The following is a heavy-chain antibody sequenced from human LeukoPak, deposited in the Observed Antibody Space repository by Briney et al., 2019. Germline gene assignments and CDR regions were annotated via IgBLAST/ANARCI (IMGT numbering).Heavy chain of an antibody. Sequence: SETLSLTCAVSGGSFSGYYWSWIRHPPGKGLERIGEINHSGSTNYNLSLKSRVTISVDTSKNQFSLKLSSVTAADTAVYYCARVDRIVVVVAATTENYFDYWGQGTLVTVSS. D-gene: IGHD2-15*01. CDR2: INHSGST. CDR1: GGSFSGYY. V-gene: IGHV4-34*01. CDR3: ARVDRIVVVVAATTENYFDY. J-gene: IGHJ4*02.